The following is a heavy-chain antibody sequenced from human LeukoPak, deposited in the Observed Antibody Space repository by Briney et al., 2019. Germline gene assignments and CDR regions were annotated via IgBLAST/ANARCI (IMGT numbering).Heavy chain of an antibody. D-gene: IGHD2-2*01. CDR2: ISGSGGST. J-gene: IGHJ4*02. V-gene: IGHV3-23*01. CDR1: GFTFSSYA. Sequence: PGGSLRLSCAASGFTFSSYAMSWVRQAPGKGLEGFSAISGSGGSTSYADSVKGRFTISRDNSKNTLYLQMNSLRAEDTAVYYCANMNCSSTSCTFDYWGQGTLVTVSS. CDR3: ANMNCSSTSCTFDY.